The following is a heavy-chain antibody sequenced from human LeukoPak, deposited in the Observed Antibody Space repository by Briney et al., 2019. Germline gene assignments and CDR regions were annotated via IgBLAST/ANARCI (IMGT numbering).Heavy chain of an antibody. CDR3: ARSRLQTYYSDNHIPERDAFDI. D-gene: IGHD3-22*01. J-gene: IGHJ3*02. V-gene: IGHV2-70*11. CDR2: IDWDDDT. Sequence: SGPTLVNPTQTLTLTCTFCGFSLSTSGMCVSWIRQPPGKALEWLARIDWDDDTYYSTSLKTRLTISKDTSKNQVLLTMTNVDPVDTATYFCARSRLQTYYSDNHIPERDAFDIWGQGTMVTVSS. CDR1: GFSLSTSGMC.